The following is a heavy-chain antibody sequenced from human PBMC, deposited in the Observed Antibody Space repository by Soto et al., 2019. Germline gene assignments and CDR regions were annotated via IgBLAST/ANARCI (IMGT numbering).Heavy chain of an antibody. CDR3: ARDGVAPGLYFDH. CDR2: IKYDGREK. V-gene: IGHV3-7*05. CDR1: GFTFSDYW. D-gene: IGHD6-13*01. J-gene: IGHJ4*02. Sequence: LRLSCAASGFTFSDYWMNWVRQTPGKRLEWVASIKYDGREKNYVDSVKGRFTISRDNAKNSVYLQMASLRAEDTAVYYCARDGVAPGLYFDHWGQGTPVTVSS.